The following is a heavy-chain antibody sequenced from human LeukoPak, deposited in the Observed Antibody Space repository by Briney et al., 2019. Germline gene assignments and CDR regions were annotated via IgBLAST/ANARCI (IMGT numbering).Heavy chain of an antibody. CDR1: GGSISSYY. CDR2: IYYSGST. Sequence: SETLSLTCTVSGGSISSYYWSWIRQPPGKGLEWIGYIYYSGSTNYNPSLKSRVTISVDTSKNQFSLKLSSVTAADTAVYYCARGAAAAAWFDPWGQGTLVTVSP. J-gene: IGHJ5*02. D-gene: IGHD6-13*01. V-gene: IGHV4-59*01. CDR3: ARGAAAAAWFDP.